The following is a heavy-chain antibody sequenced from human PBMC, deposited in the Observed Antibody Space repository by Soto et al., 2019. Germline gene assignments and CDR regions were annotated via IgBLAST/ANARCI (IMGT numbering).Heavy chain of an antibody. J-gene: IGHJ6*02. Sequence: SETLSLTCTVSGGSISSSSYYWGWIRQPPGKGLEWIGSIYYSGSTYYNPSLKSRVTISVDTSKNQFSVRLNSVTAADTAVYYCAPLSVSLSGPYGIHVWGQGTTVTVSS. D-gene: IGHD2-15*01. CDR3: APLSVSLSGPYGIHV. V-gene: IGHV4-39*01. CDR1: GGSISSSSYY. CDR2: IYYSGST.